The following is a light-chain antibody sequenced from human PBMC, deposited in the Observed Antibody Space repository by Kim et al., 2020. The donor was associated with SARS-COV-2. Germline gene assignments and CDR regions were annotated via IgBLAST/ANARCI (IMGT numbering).Light chain of an antibody. CDR1: QSISRH. V-gene: IGKV1-39*01. CDR2: GAS. CDR3: QQSYSSPPT. Sequence: GDRVTITCRASQSISRHFNWYQKRPGEAPKLLIYGASNLQSGVPSRFSGSGSGTDFNLTISSLQPEDFATYYCQQSYSSPPTFGQGTKVDIK. J-gene: IGKJ1*01.